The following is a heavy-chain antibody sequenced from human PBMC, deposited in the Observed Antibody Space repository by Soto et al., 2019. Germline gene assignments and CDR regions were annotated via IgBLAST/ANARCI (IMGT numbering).Heavy chain of an antibody. CDR2: INAGNGNT. D-gene: IGHD3-9*01. CDR1: GYTFSSYA. J-gene: IGHJ6*02. V-gene: IGHV1-3*01. Sequence: ASVKVSCKASGYTFSSYAMHWVRQAPGQRLEWMGWINAGNGNTKYSQKFQGRVTITRDTSASTAYMELSSLRSEDTAVYYCARVRYFDWLLDGMDVWGQGTTVTVSS. CDR3: ARVRYFDWLLDGMDV.